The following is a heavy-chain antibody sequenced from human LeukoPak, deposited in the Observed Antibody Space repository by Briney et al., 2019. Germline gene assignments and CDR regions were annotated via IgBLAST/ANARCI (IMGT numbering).Heavy chain of an antibody. Sequence: ASVKVSCKAAGYTFTAYYIHWVRQAPGQGLEWMGWINPNSGKTNYPQKFQGRVTMTRDTSISSAYMELSRLRSDDTAVYYCARVRDNYGMDVWGQGTTVIVSS. CDR1: GYTFTAYY. D-gene: IGHD5-24*01. CDR2: INPNSGKT. V-gene: IGHV1-2*02. CDR3: ARVRDNYGMDV. J-gene: IGHJ6*02.